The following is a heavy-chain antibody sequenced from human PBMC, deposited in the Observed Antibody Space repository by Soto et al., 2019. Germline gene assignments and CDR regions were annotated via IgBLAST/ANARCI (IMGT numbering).Heavy chain of an antibody. CDR1: GGCISSSGYY. CDR3: ARQFSVYGDYGRYFDF. D-gene: IGHD4-17*01. Sequence: QLQLQESGPGLVKPSETQSLTCTVTGGCISSSGYYWGWIRQPPGKGLEWIGTIYYSGSTYYNPSLKSRVTISVDTSKNQFSLKLSSVTAADTAVYYCARQFSVYGDYGRYFDFWGQGTLVTVSS. J-gene: IGHJ4*02. V-gene: IGHV4-39*01. CDR2: IYYSGST.